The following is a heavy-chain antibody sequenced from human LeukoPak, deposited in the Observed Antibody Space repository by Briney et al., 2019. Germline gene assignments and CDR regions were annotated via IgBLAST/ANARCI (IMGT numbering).Heavy chain of an antibody. V-gene: IGHV1-18*01. CDR1: GYTFTSYG. D-gene: IGHD5-18*01. J-gene: IGHJ2*01. CDR2: ISAYNGNT. CDR3: AREGTAMVTSWYLDL. Sequence: ASVKVSCKASGYTFTSYGISWVRQAPGQGLEWMGRISAYNGNTNYAQKLQGRVTMTTDTSTSTAYMELRSLRSDDTAVYYCAREGTAMVTSWYLDLWGRGTLVTVSS.